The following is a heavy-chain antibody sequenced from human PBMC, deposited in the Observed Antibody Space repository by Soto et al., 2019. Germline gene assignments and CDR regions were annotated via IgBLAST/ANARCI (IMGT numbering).Heavy chain of an antibody. CDR3: ARGGVTMVRGVINY. CDR2: INHSGST. J-gene: IGHJ4*02. Sequence: LSLTCAVYGGSFSGYYWSWIRQPPGKGLEWIGEINHSGSTNYNPSLKSRVTISVDTSKNQFSLKLSSVTAADTAVYYCARGGVTMVRGVINYWGQGTLVTVSS. D-gene: IGHD3-10*01. V-gene: IGHV4-34*01. CDR1: GGSFSGYY.